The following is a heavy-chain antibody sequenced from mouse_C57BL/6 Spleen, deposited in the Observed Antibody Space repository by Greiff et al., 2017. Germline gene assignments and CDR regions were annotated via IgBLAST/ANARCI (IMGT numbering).Heavy chain of an antibody. Sequence: DVMLVESGGGLVKPGGSLKLSCAASGFTFSSYAMSWVRQTPEKRLEWVATISDGGSYTYYPDNVKGRFTISRDNAKNNLYLQMSHLKSEDTAMYYCARDYYGSSYVWFAYWGQGTLVTVSA. CDR2: ISDGGSYT. D-gene: IGHD1-1*01. CDR3: ARDYYGSSYVWFAY. CDR1: GFTFSSYA. J-gene: IGHJ3*01. V-gene: IGHV5-4*01.